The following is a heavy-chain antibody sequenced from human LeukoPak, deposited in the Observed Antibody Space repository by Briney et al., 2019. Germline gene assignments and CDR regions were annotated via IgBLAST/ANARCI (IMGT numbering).Heavy chain of an antibody. CDR3: ARDSTWQLDY. J-gene: IGHJ4*02. CDR2: IKEDGSVK. CDR1: GFTFGTHW. V-gene: IGHV3-7*03. D-gene: IGHD5-12*01. Sequence: GGSLRLSCTASGFTFGTHWMTWVRQPPGKGLEWVANIKEDGSVKYHVDSVKGRFTISRDNTKNALYLQMNSLRADDTAVYFCARDSTWQLDYWGQGTLITVSS.